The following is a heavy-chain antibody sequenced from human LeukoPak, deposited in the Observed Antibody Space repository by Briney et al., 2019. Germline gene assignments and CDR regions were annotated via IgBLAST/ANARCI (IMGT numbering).Heavy chain of an antibody. CDR3: ARGAMATDY. V-gene: IGHV4-34*01. CDR1: GGSFSGYY. CDR2: INHSGST. D-gene: IGHD5-24*01. Sequence: PSETLSLTCAVYGGSFSGYYWSWIRQPPGKGLEWIGEINHSGSTNYNPSLKSRVTISVDTSKNQFSLKLSSVTAADTAVYYCARGAMATDYWGQGTLVTVSS. J-gene: IGHJ4*02.